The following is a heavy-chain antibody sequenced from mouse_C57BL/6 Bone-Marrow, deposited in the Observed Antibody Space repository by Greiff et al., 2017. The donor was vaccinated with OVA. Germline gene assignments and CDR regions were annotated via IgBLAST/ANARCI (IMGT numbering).Heavy chain of an antibody. CDR3: ARGGPYDGFYYYAMDY. V-gene: IGHV1-81*01. J-gene: IGHJ4*01. Sequence: QVQLKESGAELARPGASVKLSCKASGYTFTSYGISWVKQRTGQGLEWIGEIYPRSGNTYYNEKLKGKATLTADKSSSTAYMELRSLTSEDSAVYFCARGGPYDGFYYYAMDYWGQGTSVTVSS. CDR1: GYTFTSYG. CDR2: IYPRSGNT. D-gene: IGHD2-3*01.